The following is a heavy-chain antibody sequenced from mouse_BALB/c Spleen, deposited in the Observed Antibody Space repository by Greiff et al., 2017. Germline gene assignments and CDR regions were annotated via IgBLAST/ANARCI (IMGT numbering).Heavy chain of an antibody. Sequence: VQLQQSGAELVKPGASVKLSCKASGYTFTSYWMHWVKQRPGQGLEWIGEIDPSDSYTNYNQKFKGKATLTVDKSSSTAYMQLSSLTSEDSAVYYCARSELGPFDYWGQGTTLTVSS. CDR3: ARSELGPFDY. V-gene: IGHV1-69*02. CDR2: IDPSDSYT. CDR1: GYTFTSYW. J-gene: IGHJ2*01. D-gene: IGHD4-1*01.